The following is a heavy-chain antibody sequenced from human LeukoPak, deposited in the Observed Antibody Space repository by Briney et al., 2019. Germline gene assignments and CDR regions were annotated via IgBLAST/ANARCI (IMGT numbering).Heavy chain of an antibody. D-gene: IGHD4-17*01. CDR1: GGSISSYY. CDR3: ARSFRGTVTTARYYYYYGMDV. J-gene: IGHJ6*02. Sequence: KPSETLSLTCTVSGGSISSYYWSWIRQPPGKGLEWIGYIYYSGSTNYNPSLKSRVTISVDTSKNQFSLKLSSVTAADTAVYYCARSFRGTVTTARYYYYYGMDVWGQGTMVTVSS. V-gene: IGHV4-59*08. CDR2: IYYSGST.